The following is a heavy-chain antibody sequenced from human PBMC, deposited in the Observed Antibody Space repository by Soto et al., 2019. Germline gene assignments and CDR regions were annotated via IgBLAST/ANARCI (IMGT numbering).Heavy chain of an antibody. J-gene: IGHJ4*02. CDR1: GGTFSSYT. Sequence: QVQLVQSGAEVKKPGSSVKVSCKASGGTFSSYTISWVRQAPGQGLEWMGRIIPILGRANYAQKFQGRVTITADKTTSTAYMELSSLRSEDTAVYYCARDSSSWTYYFDYWGQGNLVTVSS. D-gene: IGHD6-13*01. V-gene: IGHV1-69*08. CDR3: ARDSSSWTYYFDY. CDR2: IIPILGRA.